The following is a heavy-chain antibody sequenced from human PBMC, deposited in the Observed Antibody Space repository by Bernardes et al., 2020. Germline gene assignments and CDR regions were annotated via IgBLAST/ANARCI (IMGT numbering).Heavy chain of an antibody. CDR3: ATELQYDNIY. CDR1: GIAFTSTD. J-gene: IGHJ4*02. CDR2: ISAIRNT. D-gene: IGHD3-22*01. V-gene: IGHV3-23*01. Sequence: GGSLRLSCATSGIAFTSTDMAWVRQAPGRGLEWVSTISAIRNTHYRDSVEGRFVISRDDVKKAVYLEMNNLRVEDMATYYCATELQYDNIYWGQGVLVTVSS.